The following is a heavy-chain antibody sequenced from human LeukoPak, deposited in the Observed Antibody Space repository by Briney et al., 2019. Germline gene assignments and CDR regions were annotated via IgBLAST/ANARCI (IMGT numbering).Heavy chain of an antibody. CDR1: GYTFTGYY. V-gene: IGHV1-2*02. CDR2: INPNSAGT. CDR3: ARGGDGYNWLKAFYI. J-gene: IGHJ3*02. Sequence: ASVKVSCEASGYTFTGYYMHWVRQAPGKGLEWMGCINPNSAGTNSAQKLQGRVTLTRDTSISTDYMELSRLRADDTAVNDCARGGDGYNWLKAFYIWGQGTMVTVSS. D-gene: IGHD5-24*01.